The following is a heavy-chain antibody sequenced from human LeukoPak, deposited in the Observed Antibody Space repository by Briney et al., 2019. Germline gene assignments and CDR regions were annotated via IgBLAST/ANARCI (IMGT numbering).Heavy chain of an antibody. J-gene: IGHJ3*02. CDR3: ARDQDWNYAFDI. D-gene: IGHD1-7*01. CDR2: INPSGGST. V-gene: IGHV1-46*01. Sequence: ASVKVSCKASGYTLTCYFIHWVRQAPGQGLEWMGIINPSGGSTSYAQKFQGRVTMTRDTSTSTVYMELSSLRSEDTAVYYCARDQDWNYAFDIWGQGTMVTVSS. CDR1: GYTLTCYF.